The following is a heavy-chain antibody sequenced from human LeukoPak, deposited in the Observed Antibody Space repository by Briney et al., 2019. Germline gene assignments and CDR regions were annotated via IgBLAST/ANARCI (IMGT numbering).Heavy chain of an antibody. D-gene: IGHD1-26*01. Sequence: GGSLRLSRAASVFTFFRDGMLWGRQAPGKGLEWESYIRYDGSNKYYRHSVKGRFTISRDNSKNTLYLQMNSLRAEDTAVYYCAKSWALPAALDYWGQGTLVTVSS. CDR1: VFTFFRDG. V-gene: IGHV3-30*02. J-gene: IGHJ4*02. CDR3: AKSWALPAALDY. CDR2: IRYDGSNK.